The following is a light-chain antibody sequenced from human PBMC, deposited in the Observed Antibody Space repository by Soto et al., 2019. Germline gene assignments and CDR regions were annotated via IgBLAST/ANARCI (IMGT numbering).Light chain of an antibody. V-gene: IGKV1-5*01. CDR1: QTINSW. CDR3: QQYGSSFLP. Sequence: NKMKLSPPAVSATVGDRVTITCRASQTINSWLAWYQQKPGRAPKLLIYDASSLESGVPSRFSGSGSGTEFTLTISRLEPEDFAVYYCQQYGSSFLPFGPGTKVDI. J-gene: IGKJ3*01. CDR2: DAS.